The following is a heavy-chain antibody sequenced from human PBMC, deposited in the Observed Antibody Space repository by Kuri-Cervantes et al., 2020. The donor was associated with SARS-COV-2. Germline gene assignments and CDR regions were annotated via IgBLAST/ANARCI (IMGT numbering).Heavy chain of an antibody. CDR1: GFTFSSYG. V-gene: IGHV3-30*03. CDR3: ARDSGGDYGSSYFDY. J-gene: IGHJ4*02. Sequence: GESLKISCAASGFTFSSYGMHWVRQAPGKGLEWVAVISYDGSNKYYAGSVKGRFTISKDNAKNTLYLQMNSLRAEDTAVYYCARDSGGDYGSSYFDYWGQGTLVTVSS. CDR2: ISYDGSNK. D-gene: IGHD4-17*01.